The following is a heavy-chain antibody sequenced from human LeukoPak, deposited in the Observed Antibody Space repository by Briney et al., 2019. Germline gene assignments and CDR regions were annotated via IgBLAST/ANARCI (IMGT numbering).Heavy chain of an antibody. CDR3: ARDRAAVPWFGEFPYYYYGMDV. D-gene: IGHD3-10*01. CDR2: IYYSGST. Sequence: PSETLPLTCTVSGGSISSYYWSWIRQPPGKGLEWIGYIYYSGSTNYNPSLKSRVTISVDTSKNQFSLKLSSVTAADTAVYYCARDRAAVPWFGEFPYYYYGMDVWGQGTTVTVSS. J-gene: IGHJ6*02. CDR1: GGSISSYY. V-gene: IGHV4-59*01.